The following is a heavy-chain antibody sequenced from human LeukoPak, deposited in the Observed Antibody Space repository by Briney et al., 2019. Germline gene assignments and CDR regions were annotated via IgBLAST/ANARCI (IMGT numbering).Heavy chain of an antibody. D-gene: IGHD6-19*01. CDR3: ARDPSNTSGFYAYLDS. CDR1: GYTFTSHG. CDR2: ISAYNGDT. J-gene: IGHJ4*02. V-gene: IGHV1-18*01. Sequence: ASVKVSCKASGYTFTSHGISWVRQAPGQGLEWMGWISAYNGDTKYEQKTQGRVTMTTDASTSTAYMELRSLRSDDTAMYYCARDPSNTSGFYAYLDSWGQGTLVTVSS.